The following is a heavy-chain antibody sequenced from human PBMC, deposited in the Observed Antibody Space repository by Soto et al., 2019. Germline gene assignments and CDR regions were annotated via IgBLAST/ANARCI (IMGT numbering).Heavy chain of an antibody. Sequence: QVQLVQSEDEVKKPGASVKVSCKASGYTFTSHGISWVRQAPGQGLEWMGWISTYTGNTNYAQKLQGRVTMTTDTSTSTAYMELMSLRSDDTAVSYCARDQATVTTSYYYYDGMDVWGQGTTVTVSS. CDR2: ISTYTGNT. J-gene: IGHJ6*02. CDR3: ARDQATVTTSYYYYDGMDV. CDR1: GYTFTSHG. V-gene: IGHV1-18*01. D-gene: IGHD4-17*01.